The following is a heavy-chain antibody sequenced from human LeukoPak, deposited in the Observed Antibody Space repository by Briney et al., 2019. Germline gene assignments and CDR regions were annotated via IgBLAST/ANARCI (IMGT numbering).Heavy chain of an antibody. D-gene: IGHD3-10*01. CDR3: AREGDGDSFDY. J-gene: IGHJ4*02. Sequence: PGGSLRLSCAASGFTFSSYSMNWVRQAPGKGLECVSSISSSSSYIHYADSVKGRFTISRDNAKNSLYLQMNSLRAEDTALYYCAREGDGDSFDYWGQGTLVTVSS. CDR1: GFTFSSYS. CDR2: ISSSSSYI. V-gene: IGHV3-21*01.